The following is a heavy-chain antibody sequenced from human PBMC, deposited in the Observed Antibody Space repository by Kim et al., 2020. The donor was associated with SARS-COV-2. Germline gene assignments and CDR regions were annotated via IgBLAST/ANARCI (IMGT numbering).Heavy chain of an antibody. CDR3: ARGMVEGGGYYGMDV. CDR2: IGTAGDT. Sequence: GGSLRLSCAASGFTFSSYDMHWVRQATGKGLEWVSAIGTAGDTYYPGSVKGRFTISRENAKNSLYLQMNSLGAGDTAVYYCARGMVEGGGYYGMDVWGQGTTVTVSS. V-gene: IGHV3-13*04. D-gene: IGHD2-15*01. CDR1: GFTFSSYD. J-gene: IGHJ6*02.